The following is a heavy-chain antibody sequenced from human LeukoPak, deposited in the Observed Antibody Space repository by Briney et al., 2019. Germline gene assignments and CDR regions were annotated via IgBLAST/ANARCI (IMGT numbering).Heavy chain of an antibody. CDR1: GDSINTKNYY. Sequence: TETLSLTCTVSGDSINTKNYYWGWIRQPPGKGLEWIGSVYYSGNTYYNPSLKSRVTLSIDTSKNQFSLRLSSVTAADTAVYHCARHSYGTFDYWGQGTLVTVSS. V-gene: IGHV4-39*01. J-gene: IGHJ4*02. D-gene: IGHD5-18*01. CDR2: VYYSGNT. CDR3: ARHSYGTFDY.